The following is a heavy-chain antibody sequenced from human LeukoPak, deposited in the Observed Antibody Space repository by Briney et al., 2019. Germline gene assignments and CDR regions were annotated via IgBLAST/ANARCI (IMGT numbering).Heavy chain of an antibody. CDR1: GGSISSYY. CDR2: IYYSGST. V-gene: IGHV4-59*01. J-gene: IGHJ5*02. Sequence: SETLSLTCTVSGGSISSYYWSWIRQPPGKGLEWIGYIYYSGSTNYNPSLTSRVTVSVDTSKNQFSLKLSSVTAADTAVYYCARGIVGFDPWGQGTLVTVSS. D-gene: IGHD3-10*01. CDR3: ARGIVGFDP.